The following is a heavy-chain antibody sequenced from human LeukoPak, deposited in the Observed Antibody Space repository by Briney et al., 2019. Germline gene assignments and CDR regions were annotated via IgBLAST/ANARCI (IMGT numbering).Heavy chain of an antibody. D-gene: IGHD2-15*01. V-gene: IGHV5-51*01. J-gene: IGHJ4*02. Sequence: GESLKISCKGSGYSFTTYWIGWVRQMPGKGLEWMGTIYPADSDTRYSPSFQGQVTISADKSISTAYLQWSSLKASDTAVYYCARAYCSGGSCRPYYFDYWGQGTLVTVSS. CDR3: ARAYCSGGSCRPYYFDY. CDR2: IYPADSDT. CDR1: GYSFTTYW.